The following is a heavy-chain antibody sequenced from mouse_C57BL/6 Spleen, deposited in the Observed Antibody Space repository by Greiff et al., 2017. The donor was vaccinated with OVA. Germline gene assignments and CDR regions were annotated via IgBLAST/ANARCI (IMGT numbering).Heavy chain of an antibody. CDR2: SRNKANDYTT. J-gene: IGHJ2*01. Sequence: EVKVVESGGGLVQSGRSLRLSCATSGFTFSDFYMEWVRQAPGKGLEWIAASRNKANDYTTEYSASVKGRFIVSRDTSQSILYLQMNALRAEDTAIYYCARDAYGKGFDYWGQGTTLTVSS. CDR3: ARDAYGKGFDY. D-gene: IGHD2-10*02. CDR1: GFTFSDFY. V-gene: IGHV7-1*01.